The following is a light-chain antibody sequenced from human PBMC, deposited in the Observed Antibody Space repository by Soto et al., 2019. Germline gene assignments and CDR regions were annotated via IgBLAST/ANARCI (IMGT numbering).Light chain of an antibody. V-gene: IGKV1-5*03. CDR1: RSVSSW. J-gene: IGKJ1*01. Sequence: DIQMTQSPSTLSASVGDRVIITCRASRSVSSWLAWYQQKPGKAPNLLIYRASTLKSGIPSRFSGSGSGTEFTLTISSLQPDDFATYYCRQYDRASWTFGQGTKVEIK. CDR2: RAS. CDR3: RQYDRASWT.